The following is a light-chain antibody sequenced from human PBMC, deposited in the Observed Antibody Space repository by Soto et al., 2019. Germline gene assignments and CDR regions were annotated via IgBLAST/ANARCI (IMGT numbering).Light chain of an antibody. J-gene: IGKJ4*01. CDR3: QQYTSLVT. V-gene: IGKV1-5*03. CDR1: QSISSW. CDR2: KAS. Sequence: DIQMTQSPSTLSAYVGDRVTITCRASQSISSWLAWYQQKPGKAPRLLIYKASTLQSGVPSRFSGSGSGTEFTLTISSLQPDDFATYYCQQYTSLVTFGGGTKVEI.